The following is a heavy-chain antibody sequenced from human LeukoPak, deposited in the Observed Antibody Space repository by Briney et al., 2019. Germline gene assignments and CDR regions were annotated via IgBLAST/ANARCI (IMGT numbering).Heavy chain of an antibody. Sequence: PSETLSLTCTVSGGSISSYYWSWIRQPPGKGLEWIGYIYYSGSTNYNPSLKSRVTISVDTSKNQFSLKLSSVTAADTAVYYCARERVDVGLDAFDIWGQGTMVTVSS. CDR1: GGSISSYY. CDR2: IYYSGST. V-gene: IGHV4-59*01. J-gene: IGHJ3*02. D-gene: IGHD2-2*01. CDR3: ARERVDVGLDAFDI.